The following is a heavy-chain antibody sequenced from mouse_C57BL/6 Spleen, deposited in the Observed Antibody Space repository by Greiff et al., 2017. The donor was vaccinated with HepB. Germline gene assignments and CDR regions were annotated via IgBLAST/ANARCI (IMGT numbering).Heavy chain of an antibody. CDR3: ARDWGYDYDAWFAY. CDR1: GYTFTSYW. J-gene: IGHJ3*01. CDR2: IDPNSGGT. V-gene: IGHV1-72*01. D-gene: IGHD2-4*01. Sequence: QVHVKQPGAELVKPGASVKLSCKASGYTFTSYWMHWVKQRPGRGLEWIGRIDPNSGGTKYNEKFKSKATLTVDKPSSTAYMQLSSLTSEDSAVYYCARDWGYDYDAWFAYWGQGTLVTVSA.